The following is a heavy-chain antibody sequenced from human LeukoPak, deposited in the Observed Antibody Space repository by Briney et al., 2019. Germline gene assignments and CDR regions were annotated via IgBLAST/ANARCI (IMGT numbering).Heavy chain of an antibody. CDR1: GGSFSGYY. Sequence: PSETLSPTCAVYGGSFSGYYWSWIRQPPGKGLEWIGEINHSGSTNYNPSLKSRVTISVDTSKNQFSLKLSSVTAADTAVYYCARRVAARSPFDYWGRGTLVTVSS. CDR2: INHSGST. D-gene: IGHD6-6*01. V-gene: IGHV4-34*01. J-gene: IGHJ4*02. CDR3: ARRVAARSPFDY.